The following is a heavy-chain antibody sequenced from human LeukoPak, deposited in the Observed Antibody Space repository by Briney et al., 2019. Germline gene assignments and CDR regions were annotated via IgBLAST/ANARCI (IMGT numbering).Heavy chain of an antibody. J-gene: IGHJ5*02. CDR1: GGSISSGEYY. Sequence: SRTLSLTCAVSGGSISSGEYYWSWHRQPPGKGLEWIGYIYYSVSNYYNPSLKSLLTISVDTSNSQFSLRLTSVTAADTAVYYCARDKVGATNWLDPWGQGTLVTVSP. D-gene: IGHD1-26*01. CDR3: ARDKVGATNWLDP. CDR2: IYYSVSN. V-gene: IGHV4-30-4*08.